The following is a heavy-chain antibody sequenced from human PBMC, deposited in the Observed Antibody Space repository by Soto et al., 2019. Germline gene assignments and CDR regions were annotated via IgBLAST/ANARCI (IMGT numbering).Heavy chain of an antibody. CDR1: GASISSRNYY. Sequence: SETLSLTCTVSGASISSRNYYWGWIRQPPGKELEWIGDIYHSGSTYYNPSLKSRVAMSVDTSKNQFSLRVSSVTAADTAVFYCARRPRGVYNWNSYYFDSWGPGTLLTVSS. D-gene: IGHD1-7*01. CDR2: IYHSGST. V-gene: IGHV4-39*01. CDR3: ARRPRGVYNWNSYYFDS. J-gene: IGHJ4*02.